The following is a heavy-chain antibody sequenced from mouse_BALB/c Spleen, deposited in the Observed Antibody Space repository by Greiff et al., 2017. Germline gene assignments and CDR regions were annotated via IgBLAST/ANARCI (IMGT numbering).Heavy chain of an antibody. CDR2: LNPSSGYT. Sequence: VQLQQSGAELARPGASVKMSCKASGYTFTSYTMHWVKQRPGQGLEWIGYLNPSSGYTNYNQKFKDKATLTADKSSSTAYMQLSSLTSEDSAVYYCAGARNLLQFAYWGQGTLVTVSA. CDR3: AGARNLLQFAY. D-gene: IGHD2-10*01. CDR1: GYTFTSYT. V-gene: IGHV1-4*01. J-gene: IGHJ3*01.